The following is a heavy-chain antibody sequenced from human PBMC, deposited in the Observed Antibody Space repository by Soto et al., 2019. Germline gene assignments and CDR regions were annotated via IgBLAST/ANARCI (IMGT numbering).Heavy chain of an antibody. CDR2: IFYSGST. D-gene: IGHD5-18*01. CDR1: GGSINNGGYY. J-gene: IGHJ5*02. CDR3: ARGRGYSYGLDP. Sequence: SETLSLTCTVSGGSINNGGYYWSWIRQHPGKGLEWIGYIFYSGSTYYNPSLKSRVTISVDTSKNQFSLSLSSVTAADTAVYYCARGRGYSYGLDPWGQGTLVTVSS. V-gene: IGHV4-31*03.